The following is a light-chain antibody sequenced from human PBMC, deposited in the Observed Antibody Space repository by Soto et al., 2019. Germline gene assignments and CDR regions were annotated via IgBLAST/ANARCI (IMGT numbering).Light chain of an antibody. J-gene: IGKJ5*01. CDR1: HSVSSSY. CDR3: QQSGSSPPIT. Sequence: EIVLTQSPGTLSLSPVERATLSCRASHSVSSSYLAWYQQKPGQAPRLLIYGASSRAPGIPDRFSGSGSWTKFPLNIRRLEAGDFAVYYCQQSGSSPPITFGQGTRLEIK. V-gene: IGKV3-20*01. CDR2: GAS.